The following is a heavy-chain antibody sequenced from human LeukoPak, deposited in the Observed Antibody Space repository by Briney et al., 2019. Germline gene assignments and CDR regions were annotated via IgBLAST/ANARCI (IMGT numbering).Heavy chain of an antibody. J-gene: IGHJ3*02. CDR3: AIGECGGSCYSSAFDI. Sequence: SETLSLTCTVSGGSFTSDGYYWSCIRQHPGKGLEWSEYIYYSGSTYYNPSLKSRITISVDTSENQFSLKLNSVTAADTAVYYCAIGECGGSCYSSAFDIWGQGTMVTVSS. D-gene: IGHD2-15*01. CDR2: IYYSGST. CDR1: GGSFTSDGYY. V-gene: IGHV4-31*03.